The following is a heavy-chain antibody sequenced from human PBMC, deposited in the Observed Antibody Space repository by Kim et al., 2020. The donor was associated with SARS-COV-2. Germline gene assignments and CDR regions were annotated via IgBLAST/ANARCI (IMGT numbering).Heavy chain of an antibody. J-gene: IGHJ3*02. Sequence: GGSLRLSCAVSGFTFSRYNMNWVRQAPGKGLEWVSFISRGSDYIYHADSMKGRFTISRDNAKNSLYMQMNSLRAEDMGVYYCARAARYCSGGSCSPVFDIWGQGTMVTVSS. CDR3: ARAARYCSGGSCSPVFDI. CDR1: GFTFSRYN. D-gene: IGHD2-15*01. CDR2: ISRGSDYI. V-gene: IGHV3-21*01.